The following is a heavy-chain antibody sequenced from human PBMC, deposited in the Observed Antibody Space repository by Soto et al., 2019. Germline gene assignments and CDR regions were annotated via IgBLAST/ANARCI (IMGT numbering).Heavy chain of an antibody. V-gene: IGHV1-8*01. Sequence: QVQLVQSGAEVKKPGASEKVSCKASGYTFTSYDINWVRQATGQGLEYLGWMNPNSGNTGYVQKFQGRVTMTRDTSISTAYMELSSLRSEDTAVYFCARGVKYGAYSRWFDPWGQGTLVTVSS. CDR1: GYTFTSYD. D-gene: IGHD4-17*01. J-gene: IGHJ5*02. CDR3: ARGVKYGAYSRWFDP. CDR2: MNPNSGNT.